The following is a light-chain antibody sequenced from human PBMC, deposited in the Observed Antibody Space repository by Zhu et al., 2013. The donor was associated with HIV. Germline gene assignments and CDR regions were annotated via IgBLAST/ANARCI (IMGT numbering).Light chain of an antibody. J-gene: IGKJ2*01. V-gene: IGKV3-11*01. Sequence: EVVMTQSPATLSVSPGDRATLSCRASQSVSSNLAWFQQKPGQAPRLLIYDASNRATGIAARFRGSGSGTDFTLTISSLEPEDFAVYYCQQRSNWPRTFGQGTKLEIK. CDR2: DAS. CDR1: QSVSSN. CDR3: QQRSNWPRT.